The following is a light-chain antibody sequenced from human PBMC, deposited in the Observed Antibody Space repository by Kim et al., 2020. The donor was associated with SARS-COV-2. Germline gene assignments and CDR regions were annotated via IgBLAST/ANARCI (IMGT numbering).Light chain of an antibody. CDR1: NSDFGGYNY. J-gene: IGLJ1*01. Sequence: GQSITISCTGTNSDFGGYNYVPWYQQHPGKAPKLLIYDVKRRPSGVSDRFSGSKSGYTASLTISGLQPEDEADYYCSSYTGNSTSVFGSGTKVTVL. CDR3: SSYTGNSTSV. CDR2: DVK. V-gene: IGLV2-14*03.